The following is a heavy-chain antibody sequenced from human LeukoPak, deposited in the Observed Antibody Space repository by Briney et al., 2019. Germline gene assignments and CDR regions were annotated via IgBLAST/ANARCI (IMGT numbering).Heavy chain of an antibody. J-gene: IGHJ5*02. D-gene: IGHD3-16*01. CDR3: ARVNLRGGNYNWFDP. V-gene: IGHV1-69*08. CDR1: GGTFLSHT. Sequence: GASVKVSCKTSGGTFLSHTFSWVRQAPGQGLEWMGKITPVINTANYAQTFQGRVSIYADKSTTTVYMDLSGLRPDDTAVYYCARVNLRGGNYNWFDPWGQGTLVTVAS. CDR2: ITPVINTA.